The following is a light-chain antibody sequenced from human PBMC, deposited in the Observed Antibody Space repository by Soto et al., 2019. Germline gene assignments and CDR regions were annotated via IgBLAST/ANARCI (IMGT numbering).Light chain of an antibody. V-gene: IGLV1-40*01. CDR2: GTS. J-gene: IGLJ2*01. CDR1: SSNIGAGYD. Sequence: QSVLTQPPSVSGAPGQRVTISCTGSSSNIGAGYDVHWYQQLPGTAPKLLIFGTSNRPSGVPDRFSGSKSGTSASLAITGLQVEDEADYYCKSSDTSLSGSEVFGGGTKLTVL. CDR3: KSSDTSLSGSEV.